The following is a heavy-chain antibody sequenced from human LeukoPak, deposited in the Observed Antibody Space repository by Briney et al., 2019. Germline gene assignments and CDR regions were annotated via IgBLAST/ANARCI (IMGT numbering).Heavy chain of an antibody. J-gene: IGHJ4*02. V-gene: IGHV1-69*01. CDR1: GGTFSSYA. Sequence: GSSVKVSCKDSGGTFSSYAISWVRQAPGQGLEWMGGIIPIFGTANYAQKFQGRVTITADESTSTAYMELSSLRSEDTAVYYCARGGSSGYYPYYFDYWGQGTLVTVSS. CDR2: IIPIFGTA. D-gene: IGHD3-22*01. CDR3: ARGGSSGYYPYYFDY.